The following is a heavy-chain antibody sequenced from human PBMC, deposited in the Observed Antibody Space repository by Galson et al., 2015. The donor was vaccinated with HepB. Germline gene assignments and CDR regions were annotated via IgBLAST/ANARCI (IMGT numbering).Heavy chain of an antibody. CDR3: ARTSYGGYVRHPNIDY. CDR2: ISHEGSSK. CDR1: GFTFSSYA. Sequence: SLRLSCAASGFTFSSYAMHWVRQAPGKGLEWVTVISHEGSSKYYADSVKGRFTISRDNSKNTLYLQMNGLRAEDTAVYYCARTSYGGYVRHPNIDYWGQGTLVTVSS. J-gene: IGHJ4*02. V-gene: IGHV3-30-3*01. D-gene: IGHD5-12*01.